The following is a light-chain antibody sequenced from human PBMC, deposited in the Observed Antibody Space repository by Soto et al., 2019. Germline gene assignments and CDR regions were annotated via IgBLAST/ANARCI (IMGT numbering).Light chain of an antibody. CDR1: QTVSRS. CDR3: QQYDKWPLT. J-gene: IGKJ4*01. V-gene: IGKV3-15*01. CDR2: GAS. Sequence: EVVLTQSPATLSVSPGERATLSCRASQTVSRSLAWYQQKPGQAPRLLIYGASTRAAGVPGRFSGSGSGTDFTLTISSLQSEDFAVYYCQQYDKWPLTFGGGTTVDIK.